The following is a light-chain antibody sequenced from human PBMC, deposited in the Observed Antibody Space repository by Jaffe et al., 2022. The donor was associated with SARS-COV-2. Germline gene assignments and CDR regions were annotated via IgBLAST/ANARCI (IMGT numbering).Light chain of an antibody. CDR1: SSNIGNNY. J-gene: IGLJ3*02. CDR3: GTWDSSLIAWE. V-gene: IGLV1-51*02. CDR2: ENY. Sequence: QSVLTQPPSVSAAPGQKVSISCSGSSSNIGNNYVSWYQHLPGTAPKLLIYENYKKPSGIPDRFSGSKSGTSVTLDITGLQTEDEADYYCGTWDSSLIAWEFGGGTKLTVL.